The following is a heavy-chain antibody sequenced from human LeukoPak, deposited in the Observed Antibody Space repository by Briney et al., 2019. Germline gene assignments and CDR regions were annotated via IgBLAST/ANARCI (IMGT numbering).Heavy chain of an antibody. CDR2: FDPEDGET. CDR3: ATRNSSITRITRNYYYYVMDV. CDR1: GYTLTELS. V-gene: IGHV1-24*01. Sequence: ASVKVSCKVSGYTLTELSMHWVRQAPGKGLEWMGGFDPEDGETIYAQKFQGRVTMTEDTSTDTAYMELSSLRSEDTAVYFCATRNSSITRITRNYYYYVMDVWAKGTTVTVSS. D-gene: IGHD2-2*01. J-gene: IGHJ6*04.